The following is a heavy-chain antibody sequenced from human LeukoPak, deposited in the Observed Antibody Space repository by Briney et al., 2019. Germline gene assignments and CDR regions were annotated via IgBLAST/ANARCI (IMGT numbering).Heavy chain of an antibody. CDR1: GGSISSSSYY. J-gene: IGHJ4*02. V-gene: IGHV4-39*01. CDR3: ARHEGSAGAPIDF. CDR2: IYYSGST. Sequence: PSETLSLTCTVSGGSISSSSYYWGWIRQPPGKGLEWIGSIYYSGSTYYNPSLKSRVTIFVDTSRNQFSLKVSSLTAADTAIYYCARHEGSAGAPIDFWGQGTLVTVSS. D-gene: IGHD3-10*01.